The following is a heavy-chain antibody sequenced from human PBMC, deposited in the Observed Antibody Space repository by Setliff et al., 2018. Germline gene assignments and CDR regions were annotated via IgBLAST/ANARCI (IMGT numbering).Heavy chain of an antibody. V-gene: IGHV3-66*01. CDR2: IYSGGST. J-gene: IGHJ4*02. CDR3: ARDLAD. CDR1: GFTFNNSA. Sequence: GGSLRLSCAASGFTFNNSAMHWVRQAPGKGLEWVAVIYSGGSTYYADSVKGRFTISRDNSKNTLYLQMNSLRAEDTAVYYCARDLADWGQGTLVTVSS.